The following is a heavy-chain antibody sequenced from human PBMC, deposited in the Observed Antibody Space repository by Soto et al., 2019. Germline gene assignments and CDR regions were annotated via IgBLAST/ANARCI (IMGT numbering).Heavy chain of an antibody. CDR1: GFTFSSYS. CDR3: ARYARRGSSSWSYYYYGMDV. V-gene: IGHV3-21*01. J-gene: IGHJ6*02. Sequence: EVQLVESGGGLVKPGGSLRLSCAASGFTFSSYSMNWVRQAPGKGLEWVSSISSSSSYIYYADSVKGRFTISRDNAKNSLYLQMNSLRAEDTAVYYCARYARRGSSSWSYYYYGMDVWGQGTTVTVSS. CDR2: ISSSSSYI. D-gene: IGHD6-13*01.